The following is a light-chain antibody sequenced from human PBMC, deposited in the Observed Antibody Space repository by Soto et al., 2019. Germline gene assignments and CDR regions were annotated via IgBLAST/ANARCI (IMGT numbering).Light chain of an antibody. CDR1: QSVSSN. CDR3: QQHSNWPLT. J-gene: IGKJ4*01. CDR2: GAS. Sequence: EIVMTQSPATLSLSAGERVTLSCRASQSVSSNLAWYQQKPGQAPRLLIYGASTRATGIPARFTGSGSGTDFTLTISSLQPEDFAVYYCQQHSNWPLTFGGGTKVDIK. V-gene: IGKV3-15*01.